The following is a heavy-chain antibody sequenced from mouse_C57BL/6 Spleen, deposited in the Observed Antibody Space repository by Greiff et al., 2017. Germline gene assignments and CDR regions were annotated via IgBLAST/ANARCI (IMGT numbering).Heavy chain of an antibody. J-gene: IGHJ1*03. CDR1: GYSITSGYY. V-gene: IGHV3-6*01. CDR2: ISYDGSN. Sequence: EVQLQQSGPGLVKPSQSLSLTCSVTGYSITSGYYWNWIRQFPGNKLEWMGYISYDGSNNYNPSLKNRISITRDTSKNQFFLKLNSVTTEDTATYYCAMGTTVANWYFDVWGTGTTVTVSS. CDR3: AMGTTVANWYFDV. D-gene: IGHD1-1*01.